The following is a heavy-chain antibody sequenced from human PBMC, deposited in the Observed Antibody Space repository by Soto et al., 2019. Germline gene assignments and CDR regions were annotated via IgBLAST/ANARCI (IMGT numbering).Heavy chain of an antibody. Sequence: ESGPTLVNPTQTLTLTCTFSGFSLTRSGESVGWIRQPPGKALEWLTLIFWGDDKRYSPSLKSRLTVTKDTSKSQVVLTMTNVVPVDKATYYCAHRLDDYLTGYSFDAWGQGTLVTVSS. CDR2: IFWGDDK. CDR1: GFSLTRSGES. CDR3: AHRLDDYLTGYSFDA. D-gene: IGHD3-9*01. V-gene: IGHV2-5*02. J-gene: IGHJ4*02.